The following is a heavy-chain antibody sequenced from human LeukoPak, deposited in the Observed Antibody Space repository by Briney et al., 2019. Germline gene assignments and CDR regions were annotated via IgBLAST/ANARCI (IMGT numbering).Heavy chain of an antibody. CDR1: GFSFSIYA. CDR3: AKDTCSSGSCYSGFDY. J-gene: IGHJ4*02. CDR2: IGGSGRTT. D-gene: IGHD2-15*01. V-gene: IGHV3-23*01. Sequence: GGSLRLSCAASGFSFSIYAMSWVRQAPGKGLEWVSAIGGSGRTTYYADSVKGRFTISRDNSKNTLYLQMNSLRAEDTAVYYCAKDTCSSGSCYSGFDYWGQGTLVTVSS.